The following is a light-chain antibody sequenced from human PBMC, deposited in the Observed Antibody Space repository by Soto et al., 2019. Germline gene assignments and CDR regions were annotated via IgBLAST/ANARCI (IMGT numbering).Light chain of an antibody. CDR1: SSDVGVYNY. J-gene: IGLJ3*02. Sequence: QSALTQPASVSGSPGQSLTISCTGTSSDVGVYNYVSWYQQHPGKAPKLMIYEVSNRPSGVSNRFSGSKSGNTASLTISGLQAEDEADYYCTSYTSSSTRVFGGGTQLTVL. CDR2: EVS. V-gene: IGLV2-14*01. CDR3: TSYTSSSTRV.